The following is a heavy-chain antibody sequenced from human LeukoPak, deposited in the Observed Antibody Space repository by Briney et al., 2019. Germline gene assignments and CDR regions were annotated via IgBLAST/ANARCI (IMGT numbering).Heavy chain of an antibody. Sequence: GGSLRLSCAASGFTIGPYAMYWVRQGPGRGLEWVSVIKADGSGTFYADSVRGRFTTSRDNSKNSLYLQMNSLTSEDTALYYCATWAFYHNVDVWGQGNTVIVSS. CDR2: IKADGSGT. CDR3: ATWAFYHNVDV. D-gene: IGHD2/OR15-2a*01. J-gene: IGHJ6*02. CDR1: GFTIGPYA. V-gene: IGHV3-43*02.